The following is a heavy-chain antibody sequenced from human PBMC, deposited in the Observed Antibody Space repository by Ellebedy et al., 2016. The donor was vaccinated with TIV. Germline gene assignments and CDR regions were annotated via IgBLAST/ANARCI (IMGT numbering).Heavy chain of an antibody. J-gene: IGHJ3*02. CDR1: GFTFSNNS. CDR3: ASGAYDI. V-gene: IGHV3-48*04. CDR2: ISSTGTTI. Sequence: PGGSLRLSCAASGFTFSNNSMNWVRQALGKGLEWVSYISSTGTTIYYADSVKGRFTISRDNAKISLYLQMNSLTAEDTAVYYCASGAYDIWGKGTMVTVSS.